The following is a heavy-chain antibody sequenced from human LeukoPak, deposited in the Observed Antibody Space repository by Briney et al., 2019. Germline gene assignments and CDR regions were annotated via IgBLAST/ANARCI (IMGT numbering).Heavy chain of an antibody. CDR3: ARGSRGYSGYPNYYFDY. CDR1: GFTLSSYW. CDR2: INQDGSEK. V-gene: IGHV3-7*01. D-gene: IGHD5-12*01. Sequence: GGSLRLSCAASGFTLSSYWMSWVRQAPGKGLEWVANINQDGSEKHYVDSVKGRFTISRDNAKNSLYLQMNSLRAEDTAVYYCARGSRGYSGYPNYYFDYWGQGTLVTVSS. J-gene: IGHJ4*02.